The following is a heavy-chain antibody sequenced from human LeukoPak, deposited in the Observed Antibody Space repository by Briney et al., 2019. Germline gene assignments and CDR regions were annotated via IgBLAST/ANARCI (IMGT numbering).Heavy chain of an antibody. Sequence: GGSLRLSCAASGFTFSIYDLSWVRQAPGKGLECVSAITRGVGSTYYADSVKGRFTISRDNSKNTLYLQMNSLRAEDTAVYYCARDGKQQLVDFDYWGQGTLVTVSS. D-gene: IGHD6-13*01. J-gene: IGHJ4*02. CDR2: ITRGVGST. CDR1: GFTFSIYD. CDR3: ARDGKQQLVDFDY. V-gene: IGHV3-23*01.